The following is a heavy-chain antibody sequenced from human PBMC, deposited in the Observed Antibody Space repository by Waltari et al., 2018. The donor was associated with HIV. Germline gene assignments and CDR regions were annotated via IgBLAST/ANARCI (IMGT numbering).Heavy chain of an antibody. D-gene: IGHD2-15*01. J-gene: IGHJ4*02. CDR2: LRRDTYEA. V-gene: IGHV3-7*03. CDR1: GFDFRRFT. CDR3: VRDDPGYVAIDY. Sequence: LVQSGGGEVQEGGSLVLSCSGSGFDFRRFTLNRVRQTPRRGLEWVASLRRDTYEANYLASVRGRFIISRDNAKSSAYLEMTSLRVEDTATYYCVRDDPGYVAIDYWGQGSQVVVS.